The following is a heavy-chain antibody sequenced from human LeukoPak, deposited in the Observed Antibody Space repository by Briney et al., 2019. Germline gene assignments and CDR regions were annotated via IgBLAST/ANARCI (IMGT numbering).Heavy chain of an antibody. CDR3: ARDSYYHDSSGYPDY. CDR2: ISAYNGNT. Sequence: ASVKVSCKASGYTFTSYGISWVRQAPGQELERMGWISAYNGNTNYAQKFQGRVTMTTDTSTSTAYMELRSLRSDDTAVYYCARDSYYHDSSGYPDYWGQGTLVTVSS. CDR1: GYTFTSYG. V-gene: IGHV1-18*01. J-gene: IGHJ4*02. D-gene: IGHD3-22*01.